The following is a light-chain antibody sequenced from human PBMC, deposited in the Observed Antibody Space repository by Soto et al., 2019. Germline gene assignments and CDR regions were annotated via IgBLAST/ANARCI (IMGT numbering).Light chain of an antibody. J-gene: IGKJ1*01. CDR3: QQYYGTLWT. V-gene: IGKV4-1*01. CDR1: QSVLYSSNNKNY. CDR2: WAS. Sequence: DIVMTQSPDSLAVSLGERATINCKSSQSVLYSSNNKNYLSWYQQKPGQHPKLLIYWASTRESGVPDRFSGSGSGTDFTLTISSLQAEDVAVYYCQQYYGTLWTFGQGTKVEIK.